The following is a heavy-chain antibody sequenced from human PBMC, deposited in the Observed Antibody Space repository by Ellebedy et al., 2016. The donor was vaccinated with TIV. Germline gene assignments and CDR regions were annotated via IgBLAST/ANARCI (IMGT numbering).Heavy chain of an antibody. CDR2: IYPGDSDT. J-gene: IGHJ4*02. CDR1: GYSFTTYW. D-gene: IGHD1-26*01. V-gene: IGHV5-51*01. Sequence: GESLKISCKGSGYSFTTYWIAWVRQMPGKSLECMGIIYPGDSDTRYRPSFQGQVTISADKSISTAYLQWTSLKASDTAMYYCARSSLGTGTYSFDYWGQGILVTVSS. CDR3: ARSSLGTGTYSFDY.